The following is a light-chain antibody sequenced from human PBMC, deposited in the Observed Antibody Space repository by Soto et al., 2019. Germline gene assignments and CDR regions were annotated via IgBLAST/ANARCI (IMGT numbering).Light chain of an antibody. CDR2: DAS. V-gene: IGKV1-5*01. J-gene: IGKJ1*01. CDR3: QQYNSYSWT. Sequence: DLQMTQSPSTLSASVGDRVTITCRVSQSISSWLAWYQQKPGKAPKILIYDASSFESGVPSRFNGSGSGTEFTLTISSLQPDDFATYYCQQYNSYSWTFGQGTKVEIK. CDR1: QSISSW.